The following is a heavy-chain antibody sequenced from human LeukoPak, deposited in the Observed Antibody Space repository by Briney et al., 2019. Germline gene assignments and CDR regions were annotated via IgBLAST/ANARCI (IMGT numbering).Heavy chain of an antibody. CDR2: IWYDGSNK. D-gene: IGHD3-22*01. CDR3: ARSSDPAYDSSGYHYLDPYYYGMDV. CDR1: GFTFSSYG. Sequence: GGSLRLSCAASGFTFSSYGMHWVRQAPGKGLEWVAVIWYDGSNKYYADSVKGRFTISRDNSKNTLYLQMNSLRAEDAAVYYCARSSDPAYDSSGYHYLDPYYYGMDVWGQGTTVTVSS. J-gene: IGHJ6*02. V-gene: IGHV3-33*01.